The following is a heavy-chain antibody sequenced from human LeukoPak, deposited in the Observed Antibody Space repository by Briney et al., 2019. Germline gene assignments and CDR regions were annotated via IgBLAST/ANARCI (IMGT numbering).Heavy chain of an antibody. D-gene: IGHD1-14*01. CDR3: TPETICRHYDS. CDR2: IGSTGSDR. CDR1: GFRFYSSG. J-gene: IGHJ4*02. Sequence: PGGSLRLSCAASGFRFYSSGINWVRQAPGRGLEWVASIGSTGSDRYYAESVKGRFTISRDNAKNSLYLQMNSLRVEDMAIYYYTPETICRHYDSWGQGTLLTVSS. V-gene: IGHV3-21*01.